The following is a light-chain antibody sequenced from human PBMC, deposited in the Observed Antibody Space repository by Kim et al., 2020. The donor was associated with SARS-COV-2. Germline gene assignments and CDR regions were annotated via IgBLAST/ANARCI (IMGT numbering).Light chain of an antibody. CDR3: SSYTSSSTLV. CDR2: DVS. J-gene: IGLJ2*01. CDR1: SSDVGGYNY. V-gene: IGLV2-14*03. Sequence: GQSITISCTGTSSDVGGYNYVSWYQHHPGKAPKFMIYDVSKRPSGVSHRFSGSKSGNTASLTISGLQAEDEADYYCSSYTSSSTLVFGGGTKLTVL.